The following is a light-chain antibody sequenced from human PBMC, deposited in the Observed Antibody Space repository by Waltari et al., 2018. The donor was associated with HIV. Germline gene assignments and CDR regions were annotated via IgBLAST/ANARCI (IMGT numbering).Light chain of an antibody. J-gene: IGLJ1*01. Sequence: QSALTQPASVSGSPGQSITISCTGTSSDVGSYNLVSWYQQYPGKAPKLMIYEVSKRPSCVSNRFSGSKSGNTASLTISGLQAEDEADYYCCSYAGSSTFYVFGTGTKVTVL. CDR2: EVS. V-gene: IGLV2-23*02. CDR3: CSYAGSSTFYV. CDR1: SSDVGSYNL.